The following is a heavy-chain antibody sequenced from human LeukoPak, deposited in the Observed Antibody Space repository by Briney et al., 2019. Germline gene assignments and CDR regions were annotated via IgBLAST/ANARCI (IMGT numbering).Heavy chain of an antibody. CDR3: AAEDFAKDIVVVPAASLP. Sequence: GESLRISCKGSGYSFTSYWISWVRQMPGKGLEWMGRIDPSDSYTNYSPSFQGHVTISADKSISTAYLQWSSLKASDTAMYYCAAEDFAKDIVVVPAASLPWGQGTLVTVSS. V-gene: IGHV5-10-1*01. CDR1: GYSFTSYW. D-gene: IGHD2-2*01. J-gene: IGHJ5*02. CDR2: IDPSDSYT.